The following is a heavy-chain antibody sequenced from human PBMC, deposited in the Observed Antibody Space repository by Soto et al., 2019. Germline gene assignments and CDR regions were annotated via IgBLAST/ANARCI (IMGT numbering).Heavy chain of an antibody. CDR3: ARVLYYGSGSYYDTTYYYYMDV. J-gene: IGHJ6*03. Sequence: RLSCEGSVVNVSSYSMKWFRQAPGKGLEWVSYISSSSSTIYYADSVKGRFTISRDNAKNSLYLQMNSLRAEDTAVYYCARVLYYGSGSYYDTTYYYYMDVWGKGPTVTLSS. CDR1: VVNVSSYS. V-gene: IGHV3-48*01. CDR2: ISSSSSTI. D-gene: IGHD3-10*01.